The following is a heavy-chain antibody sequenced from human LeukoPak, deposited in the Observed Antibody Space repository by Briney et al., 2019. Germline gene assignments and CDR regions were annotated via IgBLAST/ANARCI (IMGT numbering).Heavy chain of an antibody. J-gene: IGHJ4*02. CDR3: ARHVVDSTFDY. CDR2: IYYSGST. Sequence: SSETLSLTCTVSGGSISSGDYYWSWIRQPPGKGLEWIGSIYYSGSTYYNPSLKSRVTISVDTSKNQFSLKLSSVTAADTAVYYCARHVVDSTFDYWGQGTLVTVSS. D-gene: IGHD2/OR15-2a*01. CDR1: GGSISSGDYY. V-gene: IGHV4-39*01.